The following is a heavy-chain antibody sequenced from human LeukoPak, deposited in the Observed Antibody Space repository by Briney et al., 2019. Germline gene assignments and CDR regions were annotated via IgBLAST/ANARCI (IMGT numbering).Heavy chain of an antibody. Sequence: SVKVSCKASGGTFSSYTISWVRQAPGQGLEWMGRVIPILGIANYAQKFQGRVTITADKSTSTAYMELSSLRSEDTAVYYCARVDPFPGNHWGQGTLVTVPS. CDR2: VIPILGIA. J-gene: IGHJ4*02. V-gene: IGHV1-69*02. CDR3: ARVDPFPGNH. CDR1: GGTFSSYT.